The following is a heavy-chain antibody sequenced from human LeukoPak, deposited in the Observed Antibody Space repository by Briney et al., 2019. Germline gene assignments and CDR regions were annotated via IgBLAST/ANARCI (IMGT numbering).Heavy chain of an antibody. Sequence: ASVKVSCTASGYTFSGYYMHWVRQAPGQGLEWMGWINPNSGATNYAQTLQGRVTMTRDTSISIVYMELSRLRTDDTAVYYCARALRYDDSSGYYAYWGQGTLVTVSS. D-gene: IGHD3-22*01. J-gene: IGHJ4*02. CDR2: INPNSGAT. CDR3: ARALRYDDSSGYYAY. CDR1: GYTFSGYY. V-gene: IGHV1-2*02.